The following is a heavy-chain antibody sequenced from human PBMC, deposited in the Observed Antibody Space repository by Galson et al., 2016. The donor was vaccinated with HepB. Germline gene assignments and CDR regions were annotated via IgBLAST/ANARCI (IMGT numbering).Heavy chain of an antibody. CDR1: GFTFSSYA. Sequence: SLRLSCAASGFTFSSYAMSWVRQAPGKGLEWVSGISGSGGNTYYADSVKGRFTLSRDNFKNTLYLQMNSLRAEDTAIYYCTKDQLIVIVPAAGNWFDPWGQGTLVTVSS. D-gene: IGHD2-2*01. CDR2: ISGSGGNT. V-gene: IGHV3-23*01. CDR3: TKDQLIVIVPAAGNWFDP. J-gene: IGHJ5*02.